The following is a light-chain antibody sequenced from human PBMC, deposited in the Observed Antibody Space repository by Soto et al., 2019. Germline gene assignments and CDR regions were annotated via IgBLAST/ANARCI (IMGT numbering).Light chain of an antibody. J-gene: IGLJ1*01. CDR2: EVS. V-gene: IGLV2-14*01. CDR3: SSYTSSSTVGV. CDR1: SSDIGAYDY. Sequence: QSALTQPASVSGSPGQSITVSCTGTSSDIGAYDYVSWYQQHPGKAPKVIISEVSKRPSGVSHRFSGSKSGNTASLTISGLQAEDEDDYYCSSYTSSSTVGVFGTGTKVTVL.